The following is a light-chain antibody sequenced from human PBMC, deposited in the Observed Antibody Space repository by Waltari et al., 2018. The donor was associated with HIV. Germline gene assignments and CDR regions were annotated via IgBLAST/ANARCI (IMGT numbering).Light chain of an antibody. Sequence: SYVLTQPPSVSVAPGQTARITCGGNNIGSKSVHWYQQKPGQAPVLVVYDDNDRPSGIPERFSGSNSGNTATLTVNRVEAGDDADYYCQVWDATSDHPVLFGGGTTLTVL. CDR2: DDN. CDR1: NIGSKS. CDR3: QVWDATSDHPVL. V-gene: IGLV3-21*02. J-gene: IGLJ2*01.